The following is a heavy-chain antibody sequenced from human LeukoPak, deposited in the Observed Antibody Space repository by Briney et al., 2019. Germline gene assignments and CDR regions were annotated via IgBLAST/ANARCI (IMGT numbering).Heavy chain of an antibody. CDR1: GFTFSSYW. D-gene: IGHD3-3*01. V-gene: IGHV3-7*01. J-gene: IGHJ4*02. CDR3: AREEARGYDFWSGYYYFDY. Sequence: GGSLRLSCAASGFTFSSYWMSWVRQAPGKGLEWVANIKQDGSEKYYVDSVKGRFTISRDNAKNSLYLQMNSLRAEDTAVYYCAREEARGYDFWSGYYYFDYWGQGTLVTVSS. CDR2: IKQDGSEK.